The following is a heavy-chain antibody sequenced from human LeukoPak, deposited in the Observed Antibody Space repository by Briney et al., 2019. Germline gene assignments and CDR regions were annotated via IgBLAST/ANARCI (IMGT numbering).Heavy chain of an antibody. J-gene: IGHJ4*02. V-gene: IGHV1-8*01. Sequence: ASVKVSCKASGYTFTNYDINWVRQATGQGREWMGWMNPNNGNTGYAQKFQDRVTMTRNTSISTVYMELSSLRSEDTAVYYCTRGGLVAGPYYFDYWGQGTLVTVSS. D-gene: IGHD6-19*01. CDR3: TRGGLVAGPYYFDY. CDR1: GYTFTNYD. CDR2: MNPNNGNT.